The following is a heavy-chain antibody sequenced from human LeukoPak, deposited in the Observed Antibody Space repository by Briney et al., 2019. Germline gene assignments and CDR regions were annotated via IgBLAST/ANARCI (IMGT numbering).Heavy chain of an antibody. D-gene: IGHD1-1*01. CDR1: GFTFSRYD. CDR3: TRGTDGFDP. CDR2: IAVAGDT. V-gene: IGHV3-13*01. J-gene: IGHJ5*02. Sequence: PGGSLRLSCAASGFTFSRYDMHWVRQATGKGLEWVSAIAVAGDTFYSGSVKGRFTISRENAENSVYLQMNNLRAGDTAVYYCTRGTDGFDPWGQGTLVTVSS.